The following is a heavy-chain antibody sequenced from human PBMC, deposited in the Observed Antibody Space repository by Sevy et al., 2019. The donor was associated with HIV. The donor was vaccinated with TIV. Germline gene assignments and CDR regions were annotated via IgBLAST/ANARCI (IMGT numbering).Heavy chain of an antibody. V-gene: IGHV3-74*01. CDR1: GFTFTNYW. CDR3: TRDMYGIDY. D-gene: IGHD2-8*01. Sequence: GGSLRLSCAASGFTFTNYWMHWVRQAPGKGLVWVSRVDNDGSGTNYADSVKGRFTISRDNAKNTVYLQMNSLRAEDTAVYYCTRDMYGIDYWGQGTRVTVSS. J-gene: IGHJ4*02. CDR2: VDNDGSGT.